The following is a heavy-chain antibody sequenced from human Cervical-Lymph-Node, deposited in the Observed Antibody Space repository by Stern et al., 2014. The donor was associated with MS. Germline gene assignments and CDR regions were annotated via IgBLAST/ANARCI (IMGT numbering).Heavy chain of an antibody. J-gene: IGHJ6*02. D-gene: IGHD6-19*01. V-gene: IGHV1-69*01. Sequence: VHLVESGAEVKKPGSSVKVSCKASGGTLSRYAISWVRQAPGQGLEWMGGIIPISAKANYAQKFQGRVKLIADESTSTAYMELSSLRSEDAAVYYCASSYSGWDNPYHFYGMDVWGQGTTVTVSS. CDR2: IIPISAKA. CDR3: ASSYSGWDNPYHFYGMDV. CDR1: GGTLSRYA.